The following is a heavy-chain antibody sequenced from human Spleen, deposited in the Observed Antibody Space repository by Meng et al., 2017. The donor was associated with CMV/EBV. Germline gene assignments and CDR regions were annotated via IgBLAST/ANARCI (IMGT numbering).Heavy chain of an antibody. CDR2: IRVYNGDT. D-gene: IGHD6-19*01. Sequence: NASGYTFTSYGINWVRQAPGQGREWMEWIRVYNGDTKYAQKFQSRVTMTTDTSTSTAYMELRSLRSDDTAVYYCARGTIGSSGSYGDYWGQGTLVTVSS. V-gene: IGHV1-18*01. CDR1: GYTFTSYG. J-gene: IGHJ4*02. CDR3: ARGTIGSSGSYGDY.